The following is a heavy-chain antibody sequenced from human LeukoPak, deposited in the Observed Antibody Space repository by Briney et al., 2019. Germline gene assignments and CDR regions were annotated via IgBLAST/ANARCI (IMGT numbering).Heavy chain of an antibody. J-gene: IGHJ4*02. CDR3: AKEYILTGYQTPYFDY. CDR1: GFTFSSYG. Sequence: GGSLRLSCAASGFTFSSYGMSWVRQAPGKGLEWVSAISGSGGSTYYADSVKGRFTISRDNSKNTLYLQMNSLRAEDTAVYYCAKEYILTGYQTPYFDYWGQGTLVTVSS. D-gene: IGHD3-9*01. V-gene: IGHV3-23*01. CDR2: ISGSGGST.